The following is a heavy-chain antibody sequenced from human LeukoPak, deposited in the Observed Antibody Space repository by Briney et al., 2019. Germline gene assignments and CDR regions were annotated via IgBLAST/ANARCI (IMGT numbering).Heavy chain of an antibody. CDR1: GASFSSHY. J-gene: IGHJ4*02. CDR3: AGVRDSSAWFPDFDY. V-gene: IGHV4-59*11. D-gene: IGHD6-19*01. Sequence: SETLSLTCTVSGASFSSHYWSWIRQPPGKGLEWIGYIYYSGSTNYNPSLKSRVTMSVDTSKNQFSLKLSSVTAADTAVYYCAGVRDSSAWFPDFDYWGQGALVTVSP. CDR2: IYYSGST.